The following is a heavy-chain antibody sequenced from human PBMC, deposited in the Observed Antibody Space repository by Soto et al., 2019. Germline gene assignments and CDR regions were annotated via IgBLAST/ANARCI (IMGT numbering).Heavy chain of an antibody. V-gene: IGHV3-30*18. J-gene: IGHJ4*02. CDR3: AQVPRYSVTPPDDY. CDR1: GFTFGSYG. Sequence: VQLVESGGGLVQPGGSLRLSCAASGFTFGSYGMHWVRQAPGKGLEWVAVISYDGTNKYYTDSVKGRFTISRDNPKNTLFLQMNSLRTEDTAVYYCAQVPRYSVTPPDDYWGQGTLVTVSS. CDR2: ISYDGTNK. D-gene: IGHD5-18*01.